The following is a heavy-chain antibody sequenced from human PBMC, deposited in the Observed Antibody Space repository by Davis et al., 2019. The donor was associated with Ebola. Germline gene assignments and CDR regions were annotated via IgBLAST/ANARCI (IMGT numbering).Heavy chain of an antibody. D-gene: IGHD3-22*01. Sequence: GESLRISCKGSGYSFTSYWIAWVRQMPGKGLECMGIIYPGDSETRYSPSFQGQVTISADKSITTAYLQWSSLKASDTAMYYCARQGTYYYDSRGAFDIWGQGTMVTVSS. V-gene: IGHV5-51*01. CDR3: ARQGTYYYDSRGAFDI. CDR2: IYPGDSET. CDR1: GYSFTSYW. J-gene: IGHJ3*02.